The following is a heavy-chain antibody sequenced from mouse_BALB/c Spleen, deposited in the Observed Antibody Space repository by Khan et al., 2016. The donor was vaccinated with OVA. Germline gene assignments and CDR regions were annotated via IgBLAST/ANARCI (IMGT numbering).Heavy chain of an antibody. CDR3: ARAPCYGHFVY. D-gene: IGHD1-2*01. J-gene: IGHJ2*01. Sequence: EVQLQESGAELVKPGASVKLSCTASGFNIKDTYMHWVKQRPEQGLEWIGRIDPANGNTKYDPKFQGKATITADTSSNTAYLQLSSLTSEDTAVXYHARAPCYGHFVYSGQGTTLTVAS. CDR1: GFNIKDTY. V-gene: IGHV14-3*02. CDR2: IDPANGNT.